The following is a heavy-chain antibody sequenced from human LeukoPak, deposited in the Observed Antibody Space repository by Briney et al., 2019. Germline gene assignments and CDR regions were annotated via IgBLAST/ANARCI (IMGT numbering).Heavy chain of an antibody. V-gene: IGHV3-48*04. D-gene: IGHD3-3*01. Sequence: GGSLRLSCAASGFTLSSYWMHWVRQAPGKGLEWVSYISSSGSTIYYADSVKGRFTISRDNAKNSLYLQMNSLRAEDTAVYYCARARAIFGVVINNYFDYWGQGTLVTVSS. CDR3: ARARAIFGVVINNYFDY. J-gene: IGHJ4*02. CDR1: GFTLSSYW. CDR2: ISSSGSTI.